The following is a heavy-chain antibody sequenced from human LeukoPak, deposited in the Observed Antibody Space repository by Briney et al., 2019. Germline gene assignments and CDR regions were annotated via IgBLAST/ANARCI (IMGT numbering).Heavy chain of an antibody. CDR2: IWYAGSNK. CDR3: ARVDYGDSYFDL. CDR1: GFTFSNYG. Sequence: GGSLRLSRAASGFTFSNYGMHWVRQAPGKGLEWVALIWYAGSNKYYTDSVKGRLTISRDNSKDTLYLQMNSLRAEDTAVYYCARVDYGDSYFDLWGRGTLVTVSS. V-gene: IGHV3-33*01. D-gene: IGHD4-17*01. J-gene: IGHJ2*01.